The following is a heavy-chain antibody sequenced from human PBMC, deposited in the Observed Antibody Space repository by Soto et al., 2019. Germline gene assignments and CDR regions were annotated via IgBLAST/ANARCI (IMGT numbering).Heavy chain of an antibody. D-gene: IGHD6-19*01. Sequence: KSSETLSLTCAVYGGSFSGYYWSWIRQPPGKGLEWIGEINHSGSTNYNPSLKSRVTISVDTSKNQFSLKLSSVTAADTAVYYCARGRGIAVAGAPFYFDYWGQGTLVTVSS. V-gene: IGHV4-34*01. CDR2: INHSGST. CDR3: ARGRGIAVAGAPFYFDY. CDR1: GGSFSGYY. J-gene: IGHJ4*02.